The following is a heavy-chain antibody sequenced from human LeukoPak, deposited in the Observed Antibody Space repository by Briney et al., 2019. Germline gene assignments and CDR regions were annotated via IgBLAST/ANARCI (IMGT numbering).Heavy chain of an antibody. V-gene: IGHV1-69*01. CDR3: ARQSRQQLASDY. CDR2: IIPIFGTA. CDR1: GGTFSSYA. D-gene: IGHD6-13*01. Sequence: SVKVSCKASGGTFSSYAISWVRQAPGQGLEWMGGIIPIFGTANYAQKFQGRVTITADESTSTAYMELSSLRSEDTAVYYCARQSRQQLASDYWGQGTLVTISS. J-gene: IGHJ4*02.